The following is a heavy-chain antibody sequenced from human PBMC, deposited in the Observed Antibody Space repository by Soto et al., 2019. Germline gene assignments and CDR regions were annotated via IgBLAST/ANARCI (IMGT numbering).Heavy chain of an antibody. D-gene: IGHD3-16*02. Sequence: GGSLRLSCAASGFTFRSYSMNWVRQAPGKGLEWVSYISSSEASVNSVYYADSVKGRFTISRDSDNNSLYLQMNSLRAEDTAVYYCGRGSIPYYDYIWGSYRTTTIDYWGRGTLVTVSS. CDR3: GRGSIPYYDYIWGSYRTTTIDY. CDR1: GFTFRSYS. CDR2: ISSSEASVNSV. J-gene: IGHJ4*02. V-gene: IGHV3-48*01.